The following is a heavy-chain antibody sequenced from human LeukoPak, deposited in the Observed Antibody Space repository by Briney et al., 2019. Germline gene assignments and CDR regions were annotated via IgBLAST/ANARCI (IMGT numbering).Heavy chain of an antibody. CDR1: GGSISSTSYY. CDR3: ATPAGPFGDYDY. Sequence: SETLSLTCTVSGGSISSTSYYWGWIRQPPGKGLEWIVSIYYSGTTYYNPSLKSRLTISVDTSKNQFSLKLTSVTAADTAVYYCATPAGPFGDYDYWGQGTLVTVSS. CDR2: IYYSGTT. V-gene: IGHV4-39*01. D-gene: IGHD4-17*01. J-gene: IGHJ4*02.